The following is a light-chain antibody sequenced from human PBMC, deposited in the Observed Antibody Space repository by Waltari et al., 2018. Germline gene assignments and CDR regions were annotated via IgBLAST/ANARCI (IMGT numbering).Light chain of an antibody. J-gene: IGKJ1*01. CDR1: LGISNY. V-gene: IGKV1-27*01. CDR2: AAS. Sequence: DIQMTQSPSSLSASVGDRVALTCRASLGISNYLALYQQRPGKAPRLRIYAASTVQPGGPSRFSGSGAGTDFTLSIDSLQPEDAATSYCQKYNSAPPTFGPGTKVEIK. CDR3: QKYNSAPPT.